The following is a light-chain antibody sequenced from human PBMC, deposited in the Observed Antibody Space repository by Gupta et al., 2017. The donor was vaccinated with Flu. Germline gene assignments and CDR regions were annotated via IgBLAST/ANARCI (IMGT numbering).Light chain of an antibody. V-gene: IGKV1-39*01. J-gene: IGKJ1*01. CDR3: RLGDDTART. CDR2: AGS. CDR1: HKIYRF. Sequence: PSSLSVFVGDRVTITCRASHKIYRFLSRYQQKPGKAPKVVLYAGSSLKSAVLSRFSGSGSGRDFTLTIITLLPEDIATYYCRLGDDTARTFGQGTKVEIK.